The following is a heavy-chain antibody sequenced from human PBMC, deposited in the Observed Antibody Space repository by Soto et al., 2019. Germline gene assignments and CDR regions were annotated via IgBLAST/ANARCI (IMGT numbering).Heavy chain of an antibody. J-gene: IGHJ4*02. V-gene: IGHV3-23*01. D-gene: IGHD3-9*01. CDR2: ISSDGDLR. CDR3: AKVRQLFLDILTGATNFDS. Sequence: EVHLLGSGGDLVKPGGSLRLSCEVSGFTFNNFAMSWVRQSPGKGLEWVSTISSDGDLRHYAESVKGRFTISRDNSQSSLFLQMNSLRAEDTALYFCAKVRQLFLDILTGATNFDSWGQGTLVTVSS. CDR1: GFTFNNFA.